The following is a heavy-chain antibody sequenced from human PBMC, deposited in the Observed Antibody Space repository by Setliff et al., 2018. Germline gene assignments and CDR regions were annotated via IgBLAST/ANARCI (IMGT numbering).Heavy chain of an antibody. CDR2: IKQDGSEK. V-gene: IGHV3-7*01. CDR3: ARDHAYGSRFYYYYYGMDV. J-gene: IGHJ6*02. CDR1: GFTFSRYW. D-gene: IGHD3-10*01. Sequence: PGGSPRLSCAASGFTFSRYWMSWVRQAPGKGLEWVANIKQDGSEKYYVDSVKGRFTISRDNAKNSLYLQMNSLRAEDTAVYYCARDHAYGSRFYYYYYGMDVWGQGTTVTVSS.